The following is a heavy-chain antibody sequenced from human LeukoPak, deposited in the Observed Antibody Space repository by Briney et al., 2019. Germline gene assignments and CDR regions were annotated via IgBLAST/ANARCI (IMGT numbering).Heavy chain of an antibody. Sequence: GGSLRLSCAASGFIVSSNYMTWVRQAPGRGLEWVSVLYSDGTTYYADSVKGRFTISRDSFKNMLYPQMNSLRAEDTAVYYCARVREEMTTAYDSFDIWGQGTMVIVS. V-gene: IGHV3-53*01. CDR2: LYSDGTT. J-gene: IGHJ3*02. D-gene: IGHD5-24*01. CDR3: ARVREEMTTAYDSFDI. CDR1: GFIVSSNY.